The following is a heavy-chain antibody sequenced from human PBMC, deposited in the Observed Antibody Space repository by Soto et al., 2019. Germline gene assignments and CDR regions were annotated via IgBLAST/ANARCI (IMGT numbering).Heavy chain of an antibody. D-gene: IGHD1-1*01. J-gene: IGHJ6*04. Sequence: EVQLVQSGAEVKKPGESLKISCKGSGYSFTSYWIGWVRQMPGKGLEWMGIIYPGDSDTRYRPSFQGQVTISADKSISTAYLQGSSLKASDTAMYYCARLRPTWYDYDGMDVWGEEITVTVSS. CDR2: IYPGDSDT. CDR1: GYSFTSYW. CDR3: ARLRPTWYDYDGMDV. V-gene: IGHV5-51*01.